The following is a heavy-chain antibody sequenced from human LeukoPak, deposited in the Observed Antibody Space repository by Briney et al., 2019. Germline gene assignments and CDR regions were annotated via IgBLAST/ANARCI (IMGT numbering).Heavy chain of an antibody. CDR2: IYPGDSDT. Sequence: GESLKISRKGSGYSFTSYWIGWVRLMPGKGLEWMGIIYPGDSDTRYSPSFQGQVTISADKSISTAYLQWSSLKASDTAMYYCARSVGYCSGGSCYTFDYWGQGTLVTVSS. CDR3: ARSVGYCSGGSCYTFDY. CDR1: GYSFTSYW. V-gene: IGHV5-51*01. D-gene: IGHD2-15*01. J-gene: IGHJ4*02.